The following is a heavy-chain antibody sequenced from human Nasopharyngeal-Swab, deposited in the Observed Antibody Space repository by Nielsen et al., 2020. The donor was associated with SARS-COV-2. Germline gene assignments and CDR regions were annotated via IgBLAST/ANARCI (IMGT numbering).Heavy chain of an antibody. V-gene: IGHV3-9*01. CDR1: GFTFDDYA. Sequence: GGSLRLSCAASGFTFDDYAMHWVRQAPGKGLEWVSGMGWNTNNIGYADSVKGRFTISRDNAKNSLYLQMNSLRAEDTALYYCVKDRWAIAGAGTVFDSWGQGTLVTVSS. J-gene: IGHJ4*02. D-gene: IGHD6-13*01. CDR3: VKDRWAIAGAGTVFDS. CDR2: MGWNTNNI.